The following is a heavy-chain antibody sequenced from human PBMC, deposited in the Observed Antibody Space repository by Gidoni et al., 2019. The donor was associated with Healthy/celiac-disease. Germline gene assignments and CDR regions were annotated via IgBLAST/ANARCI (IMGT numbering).Heavy chain of an antibody. D-gene: IGHD6-19*01. CDR2: IYYSGST. CDR1: GGSISSYY. CDR3: ARRRQWLDY. V-gene: IGHV4-59*08. J-gene: IGHJ4*02. Sequence: VHLQASGPGLVKPSAPLSLTCPLSGGSISSYYWSWIRQPPGKGLEWIGYIYYSGSTNYNPSLKSRVTISVDTSKNQFSLKLSSVTAADTAVYYWARRRQWLDYWGQGTLVTVSS.